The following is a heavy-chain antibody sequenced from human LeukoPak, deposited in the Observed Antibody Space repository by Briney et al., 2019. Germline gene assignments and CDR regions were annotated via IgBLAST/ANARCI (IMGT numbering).Heavy chain of an antibody. CDR1: GLSFTGYY. J-gene: IGHJ4*02. CDR3: TKTSPGVPLDI. CDR2: ISHSGRT. D-gene: IGHD7-27*01. Sequence: SETLSLTCAVSGLSFTGYYWSWIRQPPGKGPEWIGEISHSGRTSYNPSLKSRVTISLDTSKNQFSLKLSFVTAADTAVYYCTKTSPGVPLDIWGQGALVTVSS. V-gene: IGHV4-34*01.